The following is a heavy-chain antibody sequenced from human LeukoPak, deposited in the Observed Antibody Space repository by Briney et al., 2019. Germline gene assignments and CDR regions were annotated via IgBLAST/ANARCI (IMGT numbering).Heavy chain of an antibody. CDR2: IYTSGST. Sequence: SETLSLICTVSGGSLSSYYWSWIRQPAGKGLEWIGRIYTSGSTNYNPSLKSRVTMSVDTSKNQFSLKLSSVTAADTAVYYCARGVGIVATGYFDYWGQGTLVTVSS. CDR3: ARGVGIVATGYFDY. J-gene: IGHJ4*02. V-gene: IGHV4-4*07. D-gene: IGHD5-12*01. CDR1: GGSLSSYY.